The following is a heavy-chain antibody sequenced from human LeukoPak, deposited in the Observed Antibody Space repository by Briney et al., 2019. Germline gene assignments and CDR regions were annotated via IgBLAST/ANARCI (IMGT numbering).Heavy chain of an antibody. J-gene: IGHJ4*02. CDR1: GFTFSSYS. CDR2: ISSSSSYI. V-gene: IGHV3-21*04. CDR3: ANIAVAAYYFDY. D-gene: IGHD6-19*01. Sequence: GGSLRLSCAASGFTFSSYSMNWVRQAPGKGLEWVSSISSSSSYIYYADSVKGRFTISRDNSKNTLYLQMNSLRAEDTAVYYCANIAVAAYYFDYWGQGTLVTVSS.